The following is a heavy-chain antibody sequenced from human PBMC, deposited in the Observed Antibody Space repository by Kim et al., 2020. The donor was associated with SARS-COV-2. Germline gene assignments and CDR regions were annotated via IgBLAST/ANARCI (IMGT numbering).Heavy chain of an antibody. Sequence: SETLSLTCTVSGGSISSSSYYWGWIRQPPGKGLEWIGSIYYSGSTDYNPSLKSRVTISVDTSKNQFSLKLISVTAADTAVYYCARDFRVVAITLLPYYYGMDVWGQGTTVTVSS. D-gene: IGHD5-12*01. V-gene: IGHV4-39*07. CDR2: IYYSGST. CDR3: ARDFRVVAITLLPYYYGMDV. J-gene: IGHJ6*02. CDR1: GGSISSSSYY.